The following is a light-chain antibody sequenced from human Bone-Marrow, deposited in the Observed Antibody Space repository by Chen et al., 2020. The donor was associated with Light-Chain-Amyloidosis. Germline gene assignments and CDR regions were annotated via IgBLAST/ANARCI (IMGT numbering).Light chain of an antibody. CDR2: DDS. J-gene: IGLJ3*02. V-gene: IGLV3-21*02. Sequence: SYVLPPPSSVSAAPGQTATIACGGNNIGSTSVHWYQQTPGQAPLLVVYDDSDRPSGIPERLSGSNSGNTATLTISRVEAGDEADYYCQVWDRSSDRPVFGGGTKLTVL. CDR1: NIGSTS. CDR3: QVWDRSSDRPV.